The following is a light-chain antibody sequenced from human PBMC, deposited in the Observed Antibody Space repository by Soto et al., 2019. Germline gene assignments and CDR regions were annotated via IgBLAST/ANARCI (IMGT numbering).Light chain of an antibody. CDR2: EVT. CDR1: ASDIGRYNY. Sequence: QSVLTQPPSASGSPGQSVTISCIGTASDIGRYNYVSWYQHHPGKAPKLIIYEVTKRPSGVPDRSSGSKSGNTASLTVSGLQAGDEADYYCNSYVGSNNYVFGTGTKVTVL. V-gene: IGLV2-8*01. CDR3: NSYVGSNNYV. J-gene: IGLJ1*01.